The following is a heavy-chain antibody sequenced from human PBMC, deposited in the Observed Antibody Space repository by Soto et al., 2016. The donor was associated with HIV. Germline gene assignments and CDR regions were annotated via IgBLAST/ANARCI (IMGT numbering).Heavy chain of an antibody. V-gene: IGHV4-31*03. Sequence: QVQLQESGPGLVKPSQTLSLTCTVSGGSISSSGYYWSWIRQHPGKGLEWIGYIYYSGSTYYNPSLKSRVTISVDTSKNQFSLKLSSVTAADTAVYYCARDQKAVAGVGYYYYGMDVVGPRDHGSPSP. CDR2: IYYSGST. CDR3: ARDQKAVAGVGYYYYGMDV. D-gene: IGHD6-19*01. CDR1: GGSISSSGYY. J-gene: IGHJ6*02.